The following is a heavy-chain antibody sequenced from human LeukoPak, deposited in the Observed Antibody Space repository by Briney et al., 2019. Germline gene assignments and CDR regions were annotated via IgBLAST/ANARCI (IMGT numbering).Heavy chain of an antibody. CDR1: GYTFTSYY. CDR3: ARDLTIGMGVPAADWYFDL. Sequence: ASVRVSCKASGYTFTSYYMHWVRQAPGQGLEWMGIINPSGGSTSYAQKFQGRVTMTRDTSTSTVYMELSGLRSEDTAVYYCARDLTIGMGVPAADWYFDLWGRGTLVTVSS. J-gene: IGHJ2*01. D-gene: IGHD2-2*01. V-gene: IGHV1-46*01. CDR2: INPSGGST.